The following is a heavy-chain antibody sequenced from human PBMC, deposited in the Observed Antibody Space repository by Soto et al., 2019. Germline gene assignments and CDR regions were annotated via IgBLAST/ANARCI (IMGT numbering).Heavy chain of an antibody. CDR3: AKDLGRYCSGGSCYADLYYYYGMDV. Sequence: PGGSLRLSCAASGFTFSSYGMHWVRQAPGKGLEWVAVISYDGSNKYYADSVKGRFTISRDNSKNTLYLQMNSLRAEDTAVYYCAKDLGRYCSGGSCYADLYYYYGMDVWGQGTTVTVSS. J-gene: IGHJ6*02. CDR1: GFTFSSYG. V-gene: IGHV3-30*18. D-gene: IGHD2-15*01. CDR2: ISYDGSNK.